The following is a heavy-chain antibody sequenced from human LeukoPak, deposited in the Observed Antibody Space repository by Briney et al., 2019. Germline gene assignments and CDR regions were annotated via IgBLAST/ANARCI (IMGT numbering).Heavy chain of an antibody. CDR1: GGSISSSTYY. CDR2: IYYSGSS. D-gene: IGHD4-17*01. CDR3: ARQIYGDLYYFDY. Sequence: SETLSLTCSVSGGSISSSTYYWGWIRQPPGKGLEWTGYIYYSGSSYYIPSLKSRVTMSVDTSKNQFSLRLSSVTAADTAVYYCARQIYGDLYYFDYWGQGTLVTVSS. J-gene: IGHJ4*02. V-gene: IGHV4-30-4*08.